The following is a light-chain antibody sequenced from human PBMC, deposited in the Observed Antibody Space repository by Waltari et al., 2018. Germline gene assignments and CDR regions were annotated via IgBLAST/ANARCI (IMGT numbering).Light chain of an antibody. CDR2: DTS. CDR1: QSVSRY. J-gene: IGKJ1*01. V-gene: IGKV3-20*01. CDR3: QKYGTLPAT. Sequence: SCRASQSVSRYLAWYQQKPGQAPRLLIYDTSTRATGIPDRFNGSGSGTDFSLTISRLDPEDFAVYYCQKYGTLPATFGQGTKVEVK.